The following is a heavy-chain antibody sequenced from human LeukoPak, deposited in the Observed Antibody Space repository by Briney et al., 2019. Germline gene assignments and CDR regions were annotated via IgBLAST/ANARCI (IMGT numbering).Heavy chain of an antibody. CDR3: ARDLGSYVWGSYRSRGMDV. J-gene: IGHJ6*02. CDR2: IYSGGST. V-gene: IGHV3-53*01. Sequence: GGSLRLSCAASGFTVSSNYMSWVRQAPGKGLEWVSVIYSGGSTYYADSVKGRFTISRDNSKNTLYLQMNSLRAEDTAVYYCARDLGSYVWGSYRSRGMDVWGQGTTVTVSS. D-gene: IGHD3-16*02. CDR1: GFTVSSNY.